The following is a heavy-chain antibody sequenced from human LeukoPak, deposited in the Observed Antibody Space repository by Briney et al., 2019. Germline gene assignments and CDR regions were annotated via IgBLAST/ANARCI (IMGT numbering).Heavy chain of an antibody. J-gene: IGHJ3*02. CDR3: ASSFVEMANAFDI. CDR1: GGSISSSSHY. CDR2: IYYSGST. Sequence: SETLSLTCSVFGGSISSSSHYWDWIRQPPGEGLEWIGSIYYSGSTYYNPSLKSRVTISVDTSKNQFSLKLSSVTAADTAVYYCASSFVEMANAFDIWGQGTMVTVSS. D-gene: IGHD5-24*01. V-gene: IGHV4-39*07.